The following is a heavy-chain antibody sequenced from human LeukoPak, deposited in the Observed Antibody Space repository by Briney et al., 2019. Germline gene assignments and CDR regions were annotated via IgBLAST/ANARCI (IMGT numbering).Heavy chain of an antibody. D-gene: IGHD6-13*01. Sequence: SQTLSLTCTVSGGSISGGGYYWSWIRQPPGKGLEWIGYIYHSGSTNYNPSLKSRVTISVDTSKNQFSLKLSSVTAADTAVYYCARGKYSSSWYPQYFQHWGQGTLVTVSS. CDR3: ARGKYSSSWYPQYFQH. CDR1: GGSISGGGYY. J-gene: IGHJ1*01. V-gene: IGHV4-30-2*01. CDR2: IYHSGST.